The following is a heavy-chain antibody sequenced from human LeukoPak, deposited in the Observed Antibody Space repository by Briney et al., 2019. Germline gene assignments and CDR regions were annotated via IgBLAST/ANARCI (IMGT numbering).Heavy chain of an antibody. J-gene: IGHJ4*02. CDR2: IYYTGST. Sequence: PSETLSLTCTVSGVSVSSGSYYWSWIRQPPGTGLEWIGYIYYTGSTNYNPSLKSRVSISVDTSKNQFSLKLSTVTTADTAVYYCARRGGSGRSFDYWSQGTLVTVSS. D-gene: IGHD3-10*01. V-gene: IGHV4-61*01. CDR3: ARRGGSGRSFDY. CDR1: GVSVSSGSYY.